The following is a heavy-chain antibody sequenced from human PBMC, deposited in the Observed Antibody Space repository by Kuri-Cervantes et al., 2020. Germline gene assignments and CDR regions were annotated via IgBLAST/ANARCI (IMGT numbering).Heavy chain of an antibody. CDR1: GYTLTELS. CDR2: SDPEDGET. Sequence: ASVKVSCKVSGYTLTELSMHWVRQAPGKGLEWMGGSDPEDGETIYAQKFQGRVTMTEDTSTDTAYMELSSLRSEDTAVYYCATCTVRGVPGYYYYGMDVWGQGTTVTVSS. D-gene: IGHD3-10*01. CDR3: ATCTVRGVPGYYYYGMDV. V-gene: IGHV1-24*01. J-gene: IGHJ6*02.